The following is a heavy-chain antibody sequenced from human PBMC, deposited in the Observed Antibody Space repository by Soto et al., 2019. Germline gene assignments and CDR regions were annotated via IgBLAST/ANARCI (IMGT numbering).Heavy chain of an antibody. Sequence: GGSLRLSCAASGFTFSSYGMHWVRQAPGKGLEWVAVIWYDGSNKYYADSVKGRFTISRDNSKNTLYLQMNSLRAEDTAVYYCAREFGYCSGGSCSAEGGFDYWGQGTLVTVSS. D-gene: IGHD2-15*01. V-gene: IGHV3-33*01. CDR1: GFTFSSYG. CDR3: AREFGYCSGGSCSAEGGFDY. J-gene: IGHJ4*02. CDR2: IWYDGSNK.